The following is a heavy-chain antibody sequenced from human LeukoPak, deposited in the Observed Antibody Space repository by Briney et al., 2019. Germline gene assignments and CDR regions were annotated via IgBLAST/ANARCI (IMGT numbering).Heavy chain of an antibody. J-gene: IGHJ6*02. CDR2: IYYIVCT. Sequence: SETLSLTCTVSGGSISSYYWSWVRQPPGEGLEWIGYIYYIVCTNYNPSLKSRVTISLDKSKKQFSLNLGAVTAADTAVYYCARDRYYYGSGRPPYYYGMDGWGQGTTVTVS. D-gene: IGHD3-10*01. V-gene: IGHV4-59*01. CDR3: ARDRYYYGSGRPPYYYGMDG. CDR1: GGSISSYY.